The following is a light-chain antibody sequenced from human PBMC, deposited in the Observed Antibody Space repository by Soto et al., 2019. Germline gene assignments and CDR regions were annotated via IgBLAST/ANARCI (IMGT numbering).Light chain of an antibody. V-gene: IGKV3-11*01. CDR1: QSVSSY. Sequence: EIVLTQSPATLSLSPGERATLCFRSSQSVSSYLAWYQQKPGQAPRLLIYDASNRATGIPARFSGSGSGTDFTLTINSLEPEDFAVYYCQQRSNWPSITFGQGTRLEIK. J-gene: IGKJ5*01. CDR2: DAS. CDR3: QQRSNWPSIT.